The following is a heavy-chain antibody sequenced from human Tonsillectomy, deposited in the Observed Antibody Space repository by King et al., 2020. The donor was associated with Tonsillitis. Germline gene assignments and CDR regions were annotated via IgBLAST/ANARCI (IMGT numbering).Heavy chain of an antibody. CDR3: VTGSYYVSDY. CDR1: GASVSTSY. CDR2: IYNSGTT. V-gene: IGHV4-59*02. J-gene: IGHJ4*02. D-gene: IGHD1-26*01. Sequence: VQLQESGPGLVKPSETLSLTCTVSGASVSTSYWSWIRQPPGKGLEWIGYIYNSGTTKYNPTLKSRVTISADTYKNQFSLQLSSATAADTAVYYCVTGSYYVSDYWGQGTLVTVSS.